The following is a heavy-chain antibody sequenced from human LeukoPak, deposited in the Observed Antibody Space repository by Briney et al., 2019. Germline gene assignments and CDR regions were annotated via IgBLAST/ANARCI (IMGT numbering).Heavy chain of an antibody. Sequence: GGSLRLSCAASGFTFSSYAMSWVRQAPGKGLEGVSAISGSGGSTYYADSVKGRFTISRDNSKNTLYLQMNSLRAEDTAVYYCAKGSRSYYGSGSFWEFFDYWGQGTLVTVSS. V-gene: IGHV3-23*01. D-gene: IGHD3-10*01. CDR2: ISGSGGST. CDR1: GFTFSSYA. CDR3: AKGSRSYYGSGSFWEFFDY. J-gene: IGHJ4*02.